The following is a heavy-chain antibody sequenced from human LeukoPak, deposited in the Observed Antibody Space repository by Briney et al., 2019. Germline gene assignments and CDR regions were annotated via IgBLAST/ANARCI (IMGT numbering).Heavy chain of an antibody. D-gene: IGHD3-16*01. CDR3: ARGGGLDY. J-gene: IGHJ4*02. CDR1: GFTFSNYW. V-gene: IGHV3-7*05. Sequence: TGGSLRLSCAASGFTFSNYWMSWVRQAPGKGLEWVANIKQDESEKYYVDSVKGRFTISRDNAKNSLYLQLNSLRAEDTAVYYCARGGGLDYWGQGALVTVSS. CDR2: IKQDESEK.